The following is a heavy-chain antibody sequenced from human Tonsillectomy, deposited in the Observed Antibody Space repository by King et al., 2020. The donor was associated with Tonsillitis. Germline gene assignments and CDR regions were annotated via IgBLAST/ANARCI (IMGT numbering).Heavy chain of an antibody. J-gene: IGHJ4*02. CDR2: ISPYNGHT. CDR1: DYTFSSYG. D-gene: IGHD1-1*01. V-gene: IGHV1-18*01. CDR3: ARPRRVGFNDDPYYFDY. Sequence: VQLVQSGAEVKKPGASVKVSCKASDYTFSSYGISWVRQAPGQGLEWMGWISPYNGHTNYAQKFQGRVIMTRDTSTNTAYMELRSLRSDDTAVYYCARPRRVGFNDDPYYFDYWGQGTLVTVSS.